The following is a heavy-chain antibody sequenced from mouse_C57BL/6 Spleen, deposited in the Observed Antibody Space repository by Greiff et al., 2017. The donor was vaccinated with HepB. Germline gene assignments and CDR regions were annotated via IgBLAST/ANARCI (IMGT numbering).Heavy chain of an antibody. J-gene: IGHJ4*01. V-gene: IGHV1-59*01. CDR3: ARFYDYDRAYAMDY. D-gene: IGHD2-4*01. CDR1: GYTFTSYW. Sequence: QVQLQQPGAELVRPGTSVKLSCKASGYTFTSYWMHWVKQRPGQGLEWIGVIDPSDSYTNYNQKFKGKATLTVDTSSSTAYMQLSSLTSEDSAVYYCARFYDYDRAYAMDYWGQGTSVTVSS. CDR2: IDPSDSYT.